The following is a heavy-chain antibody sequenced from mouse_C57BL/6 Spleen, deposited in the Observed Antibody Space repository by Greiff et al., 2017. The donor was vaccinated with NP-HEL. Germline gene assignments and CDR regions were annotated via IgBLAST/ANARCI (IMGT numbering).Heavy chain of an antibody. CDR3: ASGGELRHFAY. Sequence: QVQLQQPGAELVRPGSSVKLSCKASGYTFTSYWMDWVKQRPGQGLEWIGNIYPSDGETHYNQKFKDKATLTVDKSSSTAYMQLSSLTSEDSAVYYCASGGELRHFAYWGQGTLVTVSA. D-gene: IGHD2-4*01. J-gene: IGHJ3*01. CDR2: IYPSDGET. CDR1: GYTFTSYW. V-gene: IGHV1-61*01.